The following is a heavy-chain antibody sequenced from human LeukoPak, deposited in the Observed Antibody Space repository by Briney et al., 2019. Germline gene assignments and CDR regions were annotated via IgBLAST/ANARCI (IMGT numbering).Heavy chain of an antibody. V-gene: IGHV3-74*01. CDR1: GFTFSMYW. CDR2: IDTDGSST. J-gene: IGHJ4*02. CDR3: ARILYSGSYYDFDY. Sequence: GGSLRLSCAASGFTFSMYWMHWVRQAPGKGLVWVSRIDTDGSSTNYADSVKGRFTISRDNAKNTLYLQVNSLRAEDTGVYYCARILYSGSYYDFDYWGQGTLVTVSS. D-gene: IGHD1-26*01.